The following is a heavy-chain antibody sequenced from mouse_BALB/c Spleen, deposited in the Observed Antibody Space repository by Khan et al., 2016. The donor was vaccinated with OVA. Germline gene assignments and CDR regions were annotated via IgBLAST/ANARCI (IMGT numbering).Heavy chain of an antibody. V-gene: IGHV1-4*01. CDR3: VKDGAKERNEGWFAY. Sequence: QVQLKESGAELARPGASVKLSCKASGYTFTSYTIHWIKLRPGQGLEWIGFINPSNGYTYYNQKFKDKATLTADKSSTTVYMPLSSLTSDDSAVFNGVKDGAKERNEGWFAYWGQGTMVTVSA. CDR1: GYTFTSYT. J-gene: IGHJ3*01. CDR2: INPSNGYT.